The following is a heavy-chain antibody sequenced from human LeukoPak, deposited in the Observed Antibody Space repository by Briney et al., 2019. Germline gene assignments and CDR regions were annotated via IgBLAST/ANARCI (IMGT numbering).Heavy chain of an antibody. CDR1: GYSFTSYW. V-gene: IGHV5-51*01. J-gene: IGHJ4*02. Sequence: GESLKISCKGSGYSFTSYWIGWVRQMPGKGLEWMGIIYPGDSDTRYSPSFQGQDTISADKSISTAYLQWSSLKASDTAMYYCARSRVDVDTASDYWGQGTLVTVFS. CDR3: ARSRVDVDTASDY. CDR2: IYPGDSDT. D-gene: IGHD5-18*01.